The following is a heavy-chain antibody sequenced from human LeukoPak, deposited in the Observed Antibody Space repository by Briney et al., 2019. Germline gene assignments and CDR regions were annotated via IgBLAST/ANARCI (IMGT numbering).Heavy chain of an antibody. J-gene: IGHJ4*02. CDR3: AKDPLAGIETLDH. CDR1: GVSINRDNW. V-gene: IGHV4-4*02. D-gene: IGHD6-19*01. CDR2: TYHDGRT. Sequence: PSETLSLTCAVSGVSINRDNWWSWVRQPPGKGLEWIGETYHDGRTNYNPSLKSRVTISIDKSKNQLSLKLNSVTAADTAVYYCAKDPLAGIETLDHWGQGTPVTVSS.